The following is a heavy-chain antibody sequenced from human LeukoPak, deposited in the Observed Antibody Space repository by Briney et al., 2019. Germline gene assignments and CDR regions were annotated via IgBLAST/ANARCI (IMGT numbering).Heavy chain of an antibody. CDR3: ARAKRITMVRGVYGNWFDP. Sequence: KSSETLSLTCAVYGGSFSGYYWSRIRQPPGKGLEWIGEINHSGSTNYNPSLKSRVTISVDTSKNQFSLKLSSVTAADTAVYYCARAKRITMVRGVYGNWFDPWGQGTLVTVSS. J-gene: IGHJ5*02. D-gene: IGHD3-10*01. V-gene: IGHV4-34*01. CDR2: INHSGST. CDR1: GGSFSGYY.